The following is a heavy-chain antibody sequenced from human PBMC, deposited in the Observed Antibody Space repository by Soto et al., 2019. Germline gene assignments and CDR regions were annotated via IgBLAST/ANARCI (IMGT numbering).Heavy chain of an antibody. CDR3: ARGGASGSYAA. Sequence: QVHLQQWGAGLLKPSETLSLTCGVFGGSFSSYYWTWIRQSPGKGLEWIGEIIHRGSTKYNPSLKSRVTMSLDTSRNQFSLRLSSLTAADTSGYFCARGGASGSYAAWGQGTLVTVSS. D-gene: IGHD1-26*01. J-gene: IGHJ4*02. CDR1: GGSFSSYY. CDR2: IIHRGST. V-gene: IGHV4-34*01.